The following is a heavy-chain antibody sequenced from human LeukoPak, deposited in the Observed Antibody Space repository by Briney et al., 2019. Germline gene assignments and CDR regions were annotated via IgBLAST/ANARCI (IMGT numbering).Heavy chain of an antibody. D-gene: IGHD1-26*01. CDR3: AALKWELLDAFDI. CDR2: IVVGSGNT. Sequence: SVKVSCKASGFTFTTSAVQWVRQARGQRLEWIGWIVVGSGNTNYAQKFQERVTNTRDMSTSTAYMELKSLRSEDTAVYYCAALKWELLDAFDIWGQGTMVTVSS. CDR1: GFTFTTSA. J-gene: IGHJ3*02. V-gene: IGHV1-58*01.